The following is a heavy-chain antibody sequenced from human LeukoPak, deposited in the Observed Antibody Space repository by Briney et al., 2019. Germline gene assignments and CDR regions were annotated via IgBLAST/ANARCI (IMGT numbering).Heavy chain of an antibody. CDR1: GGSISSYY. D-gene: IGHD2-15*01. V-gene: IGHV4-4*09. CDR3: ARAGRAAANWFDP. CDR2: IYTSGST. J-gene: IGHJ5*02. Sequence: SETLSHTCTVSGGSISSYYWSWIRQPPGKGLEWIGYIYTSGSTNYNPSLKSRVTISVDTSKNQFSLKLSSVTAADTAVYYCARAGRAAANWFDPWGQGTLVTVSS.